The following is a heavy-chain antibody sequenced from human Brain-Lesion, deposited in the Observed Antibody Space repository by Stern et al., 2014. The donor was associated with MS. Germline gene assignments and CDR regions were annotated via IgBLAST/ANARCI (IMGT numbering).Heavy chain of an antibody. CDR3: ARFPASRPHVFDS. J-gene: IGHJ4*02. CDR1: GGSISSSNW. CDR2: SDHSGST. Sequence: QVQLQESGPGLVKPSGTLSLTCAVSGGSISSSNWWRWVRQSPGKGLEWIGESDHSGSTIYNPSLKSRVTVSVNKSKNRFSRTLRSVPAADTAVYFCARFPASRPHVFDSWGQGTLVTVSS. V-gene: IGHV4-4*02. D-gene: IGHD6-13*01.